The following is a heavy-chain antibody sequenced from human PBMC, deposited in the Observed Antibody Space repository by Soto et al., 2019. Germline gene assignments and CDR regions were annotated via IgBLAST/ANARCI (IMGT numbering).Heavy chain of an antibody. Sequence: TVSGGSISNYFCNWIRQPAGKGLEWIGRIDNSGSTNCNPSLKSRITMSADTSRNQFSLKLNSVTAADTAVYYCARGGQDFWSGPFDYWGQGALVTVSS. D-gene: IGHD3-3*01. CDR3: ARGGQDFWSGPFDY. CDR1: GGSISNYF. V-gene: IGHV4-4*07. CDR2: IDNSGST. J-gene: IGHJ4*02.